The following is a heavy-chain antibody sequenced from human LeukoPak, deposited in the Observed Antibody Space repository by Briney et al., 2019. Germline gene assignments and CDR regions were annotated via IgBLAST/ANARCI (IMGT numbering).Heavy chain of an antibody. CDR1: GYTFTSYY. Sequence: GASVKVSCKASGYTFTSYYMHWVRQAPGQGLEWMGIINPSGGSTSYAQKFQGRVTMTRDTSTSTVYMELSSLRSEDTAVYYCARDRNPTYYYDSSGYYFDYWGQGTLVTVSS. D-gene: IGHD3-22*01. J-gene: IGHJ4*02. CDR2: INPSGGST. V-gene: IGHV1-46*01. CDR3: ARDRNPTYYYDSSGYYFDY.